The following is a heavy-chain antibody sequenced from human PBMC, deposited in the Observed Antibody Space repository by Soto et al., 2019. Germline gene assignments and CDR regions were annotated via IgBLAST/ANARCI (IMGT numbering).Heavy chain of an antibody. V-gene: IGHV3-33*08. CDR1: GFTFSSYA. CDR2: IWYDGSNK. Sequence: VQLLESGGGLVQPGGSLRLSCAASGFTFSSYAMSWVRQAPGKGLEWVAVIWYDGSNKYYADSVKGRFTISRDNSKNTLYLQMNSLRAEDTAVYYCASSYYDFWSGYDAFDIWGQGTMVTVSS. J-gene: IGHJ3*02. CDR3: ASSYYDFWSGYDAFDI. D-gene: IGHD3-3*01.